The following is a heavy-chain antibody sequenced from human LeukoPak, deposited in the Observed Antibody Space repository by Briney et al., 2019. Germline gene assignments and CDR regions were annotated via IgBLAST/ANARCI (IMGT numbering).Heavy chain of an antibody. V-gene: IGHV4-4*07. CDR2: SHGSGST. CDR1: GVSINIYY. J-gene: IGHJ4*02. CDR3: ARDGDHDSGVLDV. D-gene: IGHD3-22*01. Sequence: SETLSLTCNVSGVSINIYYWSWLRQTPGKGLEWIGRSHGSGSTNYNPSLKNRVTISIDKSKKSLSLSLTSVTAADTALYFCARDGDHDSGVLDVWGQGTLVTVSS.